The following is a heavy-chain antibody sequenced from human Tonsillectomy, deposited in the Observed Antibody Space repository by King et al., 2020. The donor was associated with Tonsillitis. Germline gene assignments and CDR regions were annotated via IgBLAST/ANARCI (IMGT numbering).Heavy chain of an antibody. CDR2: INVYSGYT. Sequence: VQLVESGAEVKKPGASVKVSCKASGYTFTSYGISWVRQAPGQGLEWMAWINVYSGYTDYAQNLQGRVTMTTDTSTRTAYMELRSLRSDDTAVYYCARGAEGSCFDPWGQGTLVTVSS. CDR1: GYTFTSYG. V-gene: IGHV1-18*04. J-gene: IGHJ5*02. CDR3: ARGAEGSCFDP. D-gene: IGHD3-10*01.